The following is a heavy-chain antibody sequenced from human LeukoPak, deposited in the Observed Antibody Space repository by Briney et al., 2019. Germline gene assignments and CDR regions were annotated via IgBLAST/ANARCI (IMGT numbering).Heavy chain of an antibody. J-gene: IGHJ4*02. CDR3: ARDTADSSGYHY. CDR2: ISYDGSNK. D-gene: IGHD3-22*01. CDR1: GFTFSSYA. V-gene: IGHV3-30*14. Sequence: GRSLRLSCAASGFTFSSYAVHWVRQAPGKGLEWVAVISYDGSNKYYADSVKGRFTISRDNSKNTLYLQMNSLRAEDTAVYYCARDTADSSGYHYWGQGTLVTVSS.